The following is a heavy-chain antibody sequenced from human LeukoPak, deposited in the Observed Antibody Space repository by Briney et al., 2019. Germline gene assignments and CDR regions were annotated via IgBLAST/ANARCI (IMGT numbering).Heavy chain of an antibody. D-gene: IGHD7-27*01. CDR2: IYYSGTTSGNT. J-gene: IGHJ6*02. V-gene: IGHV4-59*01. CDR3: ARGSGRYYYYGVDV. CDR1: GGSFSGYY. Sequence: PSETLSLTCAVYGGSFSGYYWSWIRQPPGKGLEWIGHIYYSGTTSGNTNYNPSLKSRVTISIDTAKNQLSLQVRSVTAADTAVYYCARGSGRYYYYGVDVWGQGTLVTVSS.